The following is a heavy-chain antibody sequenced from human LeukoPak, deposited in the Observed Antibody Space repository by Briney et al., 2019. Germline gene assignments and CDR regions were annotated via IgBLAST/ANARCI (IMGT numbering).Heavy chain of an antibody. CDR2: IIPIFGTA. Sequence: GASVKVSCKASGGTFSSYAISWLRQAPGQGLEWMGGIIPIFGTANYAQKFQGRVTITADESTSTAYLELSSLRSEDTAVYYCARDPRQLPHVHYYYYMDVWGKGTTVTVSS. CDR3: ARDPRQLPHVHYYYYMDV. CDR1: GGTFSSYA. J-gene: IGHJ6*03. V-gene: IGHV1-69*13. D-gene: IGHD2-2*01.